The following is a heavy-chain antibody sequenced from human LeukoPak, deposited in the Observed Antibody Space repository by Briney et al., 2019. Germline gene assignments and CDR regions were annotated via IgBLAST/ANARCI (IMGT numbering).Heavy chain of an antibody. CDR1: GGSISSSSYY. J-gene: IGHJ4*02. D-gene: IGHD1-26*01. V-gene: IGHV4-39*07. Sequence: SETLSLTCTVSGGSISSSSYYWGWIRQPPGKGLEWIGSIYYSRSIYYNPSLKSRVTISVDTSKNQFSLKLSSVTAADTAVYYCASQRWELLTGEGENFDYWGQGTLVTVSS. CDR2: IYYSRSI. CDR3: ASQRWELLTGEGENFDY.